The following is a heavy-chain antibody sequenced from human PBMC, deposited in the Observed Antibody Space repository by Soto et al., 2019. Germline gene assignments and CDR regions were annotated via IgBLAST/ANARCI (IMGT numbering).Heavy chain of an antibody. D-gene: IGHD1-1*01. J-gene: IGHJ4*02. CDR2: ISAQNGNT. CDR3: ARGRYGDY. CDR1: GYAFTTYG. Sequence: QVHLVQSGAEVKKPGASVKVSCQGSGYAFTTYGITWVRQAPGQGLEWMGWISAQNGNTNYAQKLQGRVTVTRDTSTSTAYMELRSLRYDATAVYYCARGRYGDYWGQGALVTVSS. V-gene: IGHV1-18*01.